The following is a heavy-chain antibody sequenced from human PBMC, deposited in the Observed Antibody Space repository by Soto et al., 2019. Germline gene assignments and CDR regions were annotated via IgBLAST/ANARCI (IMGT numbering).Heavy chain of an antibody. CDR2: MSSTGSYI. D-gene: IGHD3-10*01. Sequence: GGSLRLSCVASGFTFSTYTMSWVRQAPGKGLEWVSSMSSTGSYIYYADSVKGRFTISRDNAKNSLYVQMNSLRAEDTAVYYCARDRGASEMDRGVVNWFAFGQWGQGTLVTVSS. CDR3: ARDRGASEMDRGVVNWFAFGQ. CDR1: GFTFSTYT. V-gene: IGHV3-21*01. J-gene: IGHJ4*02.